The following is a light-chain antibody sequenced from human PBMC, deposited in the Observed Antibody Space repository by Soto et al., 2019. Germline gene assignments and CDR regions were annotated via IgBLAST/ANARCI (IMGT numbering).Light chain of an antibody. Sequence: QSVLTQPASVSGSPGQSVTISCTGTSSDVGGYNYVSWYQQHPGKAPKLMIYDVSNRPSGVSNRFSGSKSGTTASLTISGLQAEDEDDYYCSSYTSSSTVVFGGGTKVTVL. CDR2: DVS. CDR1: SSDVGGYNY. V-gene: IGLV2-14*01. CDR3: SSYTSSSTVV. J-gene: IGLJ2*01.